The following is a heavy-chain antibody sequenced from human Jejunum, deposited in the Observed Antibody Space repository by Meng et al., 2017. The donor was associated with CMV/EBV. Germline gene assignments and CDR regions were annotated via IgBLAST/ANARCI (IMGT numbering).Heavy chain of an antibody. CDR1: GFNFRNYW. CDR3: TGLDY. J-gene: IGHJ4*02. Sequence: EWHVVESGGGLVQPGGSLRLSCAASGFNFRNYWMHWVRQEQGKGPLWVSRITDDGTTNYADFVQGRFTISRDNAKNTVYLQMNSLRAEDTGIYYCTGLDYWGQGTLVTVSS. V-gene: IGHV3-74*01. CDR2: ITDDGTT.